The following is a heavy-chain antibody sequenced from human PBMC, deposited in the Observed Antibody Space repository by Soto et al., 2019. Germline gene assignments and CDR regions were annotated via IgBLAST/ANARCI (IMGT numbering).Heavy chain of an antibody. CDR3: GRRDYYDSSGFDAFDI. J-gene: IGHJ3*02. V-gene: IGHV1-69*01. Sequence: QVQLVQSGAEVKKPGSSVKVSCKASGGTFSSYAISWVRQAPGQGLEWMGGIIPIFGTANYAQKFQGRVTFTADESTSTAYMELSSLRSEDTAVYYCGRRDYYDSSGFDAFDIWGKGTMVIVSS. D-gene: IGHD3-22*01. CDR1: GGTFSSYA. CDR2: IIPIFGTA.